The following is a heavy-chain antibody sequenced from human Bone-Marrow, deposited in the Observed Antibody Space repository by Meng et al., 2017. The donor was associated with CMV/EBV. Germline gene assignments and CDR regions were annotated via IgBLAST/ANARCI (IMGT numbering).Heavy chain of an antibody. CDR2: IDPSDSYT. CDR1: GYSFTSYW. V-gene: IGHV5-10-1*01. J-gene: IGHJ4*02. CDR3: ARHLLVGAKKILDF. D-gene: IGHD2-2*01. Sequence: KGPGYSFTSYWVAWVHRRPGKGLEWMGRIDPSDSYTSYSPSFQGHVTISADKSITTAYRQWSSLKASDTAMYYCARHLLVGAKKILDFWGQGTLVTVSS.